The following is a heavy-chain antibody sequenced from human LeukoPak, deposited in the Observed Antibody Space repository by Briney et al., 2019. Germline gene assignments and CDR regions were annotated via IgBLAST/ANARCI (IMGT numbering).Heavy chain of an antibody. CDR1: GFTFTTYA. D-gene: IGHD3-9*01. Sequence: PGGSLRLSCAASGFTFTTYAMSWVRQAPGKGLEWVSAISGSGGSIYYADSVKGRFTISRDNSKNTLYLQMNSLRAEDTAVYYCASSSADYGYFDWLPTVWGQGTLVTVSS. CDR2: ISGSGGSI. CDR3: ASSSADYGYFDWLPTV. J-gene: IGHJ4*02. V-gene: IGHV3-23*01.